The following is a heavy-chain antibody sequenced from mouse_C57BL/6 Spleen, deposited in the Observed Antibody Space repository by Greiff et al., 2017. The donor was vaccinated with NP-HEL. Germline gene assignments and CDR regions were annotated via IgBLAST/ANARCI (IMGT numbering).Heavy chain of an antibody. CDR3: ARSPVYDALDY. Sequence: QVQLQQPGAELVKPGASVKLSCKASGYTFTSYWMHWVKQRPGQGLEWIGMIHPNSGSTNYNEKFKSKATLTVDKSSSTAYMQLSSLTSEDSAVYYSARSPVYDALDYWGQGTSVTVSS. CDR2: IHPNSGST. CDR1: GYTFTSYW. J-gene: IGHJ4*01. V-gene: IGHV1-64*01.